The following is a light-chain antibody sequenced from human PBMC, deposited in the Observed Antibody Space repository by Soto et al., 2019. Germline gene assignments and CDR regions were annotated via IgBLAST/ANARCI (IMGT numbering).Light chain of an antibody. V-gene: IGKV1-5*01. CDR1: QSINAW. CDR2: DAS. CDR3: QHYNSYSPWT. Sequence: IQMTQSPSTLSASVGDRVTLTCRASQSINAWLAWYQQKPGKAPKLLIYDASSLQSGVPSRFSGSGSGTEFTLTISGLQPDDFATYYCQHYNSYSPWTFGQGTKVDIK. J-gene: IGKJ1*01.